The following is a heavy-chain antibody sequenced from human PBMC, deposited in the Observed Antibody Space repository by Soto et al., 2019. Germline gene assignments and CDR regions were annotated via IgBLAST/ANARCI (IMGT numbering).Heavy chain of an antibody. V-gene: IGHV4-30-4*01. CDR2: IYSSGST. Sequence: PSETLSLTCTVSGASISSGDFFWSWNRQPPGKGLEWIAYIYSSGSTYYNPSLKRRVAISIDTSKNQFSLNLSSLTAADTAVYYCASLNLSFDPWGQGTLVTVSS. J-gene: IGHJ5*02. CDR1: GASISSGDFF. CDR3: ASLNLSFDP.